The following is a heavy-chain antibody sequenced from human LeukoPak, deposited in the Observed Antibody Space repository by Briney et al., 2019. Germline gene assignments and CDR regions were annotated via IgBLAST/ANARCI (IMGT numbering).Heavy chain of an antibody. CDR2: VYYSGST. D-gene: IGHD2-15*01. CDR1: GTPSAVLITT. V-gene: IGHV4-39*01. CDR3: ERPPYCSGGSCFSGGYWYFDL. J-gene: IGHJ2*01. Sequence: PSETLSLTCTVSGTPSAVLITTGAGIPQFPGKGLEWIGSVYYSGSTYYNQSLKSRVTISVDTSKNQFSLQLSSVTAADTAVYYCERPPYCSGGSCFSGGYWYFDLWGRGTLVTVSS.